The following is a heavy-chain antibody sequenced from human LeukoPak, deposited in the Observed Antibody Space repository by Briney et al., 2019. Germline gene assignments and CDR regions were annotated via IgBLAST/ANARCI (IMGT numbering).Heavy chain of an antibody. CDR2: ISGSGDNT. D-gene: IGHD3-22*01. CDR1: GFTFSSYA. CDR3: ATLPLYYYDSSGARKDAFDI. V-gene: IGHV3-23*01. Sequence: GGSLRLSCAASGFTFSSYAMSWVRQAPGKGLEWVSVISGSGDNTYYADSVKGRLTISRDNSKNTLYLQMNSLRGEDTAVYYCATLPLYYYDSSGARKDAFDIWGQGTMVTVSS. J-gene: IGHJ3*02.